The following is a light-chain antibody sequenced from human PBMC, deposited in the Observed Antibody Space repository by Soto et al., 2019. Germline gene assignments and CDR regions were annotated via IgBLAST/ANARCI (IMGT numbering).Light chain of an antibody. Sequence: QLVLTQSSSASASLGSSVKLTCTLSSGHSSYIIAWHQQQPGKAPRYLMKLEGSGSHNKGSGVPDRFSGSRSGADRYLTISNLQFEDEADYYCETWDSNTRVFGGGTKLTVL. CDR1: SGHSSYI. V-gene: IGLV4-60*02. J-gene: IGLJ3*02. CDR3: ETWDSNTRV. CDR2: LEGSGSH.